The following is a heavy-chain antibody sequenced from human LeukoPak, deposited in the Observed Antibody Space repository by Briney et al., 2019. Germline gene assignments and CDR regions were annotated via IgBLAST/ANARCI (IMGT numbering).Heavy chain of an antibody. V-gene: IGHV1-69*13. Sequence: ASVKVSCKASVGTFSSYAISWVRQAPGQGLEWMGGIIPIFGTANYAQKFQGRVTITADESTSTAYMELSSLRSEDTAVYYCARDSSSAYYYYYYYYMDVWGKGTTVTVSS. CDR2: IIPIFGTA. D-gene: IGHD6-6*01. J-gene: IGHJ6*03. CDR1: VGTFSSYA. CDR3: ARDSSSAYYYYYYYYMDV.